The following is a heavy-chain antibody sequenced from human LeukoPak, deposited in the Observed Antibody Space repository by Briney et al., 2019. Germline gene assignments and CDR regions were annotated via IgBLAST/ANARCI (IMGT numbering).Heavy chain of an antibody. Sequence: GGSLRLSCAASGFTFSDYAMSWVRQAPGKGLEWVSAVTYSGAPTYYADSVKGRFTISRDTPKNTLYLQMNSLRVEDTAVYYCAKGFQRTPYYYYGMDVWGQGTTVTVSS. V-gene: IGHV3-23*01. CDR3: AKGFQRTPYYYYGMDV. J-gene: IGHJ6*02. CDR1: GFTFSDYA. CDR2: VTYSGAPT. D-gene: IGHD2-2*01.